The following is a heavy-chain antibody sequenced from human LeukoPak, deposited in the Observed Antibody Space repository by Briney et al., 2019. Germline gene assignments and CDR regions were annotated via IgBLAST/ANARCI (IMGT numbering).Heavy chain of an antibody. CDR1: GFTFSSYS. Sequence: GGSLRLSCAASGFTFSSYSMNWVRQAPGKGLEWVSSISSSSSYIYYADSVKGRFTISRDNAKNSLYLQMNSLRAEDTAVYYCARDSRSGHYFDYWGQGTLVTVSS. V-gene: IGHV3-21*01. CDR3: ARDSRSGHYFDY. J-gene: IGHJ4*02. CDR2: ISSSSSYI.